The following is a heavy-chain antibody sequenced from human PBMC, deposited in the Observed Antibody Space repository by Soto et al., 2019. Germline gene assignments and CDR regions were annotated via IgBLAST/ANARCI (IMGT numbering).Heavy chain of an antibody. CDR2: IYYSGST. Sequence: PSETLSLTCTVSGGSMSSYYWSWIRQPPGKGLEWIGYIYYSGSTNYNPSLKSRVTMSVDTPKNQFSLKLSSVTAADTAVYYCARRGYCPGFPYYSGMDVWGQGTTVTVS. D-gene: IGHD3-10*01. CDR1: GGSMSSYY. V-gene: IGHV4-59*01. J-gene: IGHJ6*02. CDR3: ARRGYCPGFPYYSGMDV.